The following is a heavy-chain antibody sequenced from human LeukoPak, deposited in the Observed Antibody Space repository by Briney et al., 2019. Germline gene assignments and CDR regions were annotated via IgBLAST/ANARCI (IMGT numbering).Heavy chain of an antibody. CDR3: ASARDIVVVPAAPGDWFDP. J-gene: IGHJ5*02. CDR1: GGTFSSYA. Sequence: ASVKVSCKASGGTFSSYAISWVRQAPGQGLEWMGGIIPIFGTANYAQKFQGRVTITADESTSTAYMELSSLRSEDTAVYYCASARDIVVVPAAPGDWFDPWGQGTLVTVSS. V-gene: IGHV1-69*13. D-gene: IGHD2-2*01. CDR2: IIPIFGTA.